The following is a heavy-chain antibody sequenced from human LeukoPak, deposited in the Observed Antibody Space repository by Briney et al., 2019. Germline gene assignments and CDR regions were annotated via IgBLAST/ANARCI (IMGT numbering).Heavy chain of an antibody. D-gene: IGHD6-13*01. CDR1: GDSVSSNSAA. J-gene: IGHJ5*02. CDR2: TNYRSKWYN. Sequence: SQTLSLTCAISGDSVSSNSAAWNWIRQSPSRGLEWLGRTNYRSKWYNDYAVSVKSRITINPDTSKNQFSLQLNSVTPEDTAVYYCAREGYSSSWYPNWFDPWGQGTLVTVSS. V-gene: IGHV6-1*01. CDR3: AREGYSSSWYPNWFDP.